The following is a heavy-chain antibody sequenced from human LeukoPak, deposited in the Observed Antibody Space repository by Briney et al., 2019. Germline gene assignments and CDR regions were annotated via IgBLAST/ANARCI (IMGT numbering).Heavy chain of an antibody. Sequence: KPSETLSLTCTVSGDSINSRSYYWGWIRQPPGKGLEWIGSIYYSGSTYYNPSLKSRVTISVDTSKNQFSLKLSSVTAADTAVYYCASILKQQLVTNWFDPWGQGTLVTVSS. CDR1: GDSINSRSYY. J-gene: IGHJ5*02. CDR3: ASILKQQLVTNWFDP. D-gene: IGHD6-13*01. V-gene: IGHV4-39*01. CDR2: IYYSGST.